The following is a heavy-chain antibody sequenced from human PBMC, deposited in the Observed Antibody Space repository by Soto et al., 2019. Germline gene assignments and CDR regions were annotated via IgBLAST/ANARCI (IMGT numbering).Heavy chain of an antibody. CDR3: ARRSNGSGSWYFDY. Sequence: QVQLQQWGAGLLKPSETLSLTCAVYGGSFSGYYWSWIRQPPGKGLEWIGEINHSGSTNYNPSLKSRGTXXVXTXXNQFSLKLSSVTAADTAVYYCARRSNGSGSWYFDYWGQGTLVTVSS. J-gene: IGHJ4*02. CDR2: INHSGST. CDR1: GGSFSGYY. V-gene: IGHV4-34*01. D-gene: IGHD3-10*01.